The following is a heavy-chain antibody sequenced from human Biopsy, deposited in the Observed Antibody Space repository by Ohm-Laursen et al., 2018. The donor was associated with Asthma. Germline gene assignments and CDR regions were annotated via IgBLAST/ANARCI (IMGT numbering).Heavy chain of an antibody. V-gene: IGHV1-69*13. CDR2: IMPIFGTP. CDR3: ARSYCGGDCYSPFDY. CDR1: GGTFSSDA. J-gene: IGHJ4*02. Sequence: GASVKVSCKASGGTFSSDAISWVRQAPGQGLEWMGGIMPIFGTPNYAQKFQHRLTITADDSTTTVYMELSSLKLEDTAVYFCARSYCGGDCYSPFDYWGQGSLVTVPS. D-gene: IGHD2-21*01.